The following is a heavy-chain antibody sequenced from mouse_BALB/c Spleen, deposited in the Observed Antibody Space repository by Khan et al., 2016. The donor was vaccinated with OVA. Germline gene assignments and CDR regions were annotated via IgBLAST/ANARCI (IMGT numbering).Heavy chain of an antibody. Sequence: QIQLVQSGPELKKPGETVKISCKASGYTFTNYGMNWVKQAPGKGLKWMGWINTYTGEPTYADDFKGRFAFSLETSASTAYLQINNLKNEDTATXCCARDYGYAYWGQGTLVTVSA. CDR1: GYTFTNYG. D-gene: IGHD1-2*01. CDR3: ARDYGYAY. CDR2: INTYTGEP. V-gene: IGHV9-3-1*01. J-gene: IGHJ3*01.